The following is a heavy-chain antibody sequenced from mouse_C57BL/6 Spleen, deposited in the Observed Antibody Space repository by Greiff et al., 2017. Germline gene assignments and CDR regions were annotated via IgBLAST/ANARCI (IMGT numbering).Heavy chain of an antibody. CDR2: IYPGSGNT. Sequence: VQLQQSGAELVRPGASVKLSCKASGYTFTDYYINWVKQRPGQGLEWIARIYPGSGNTYYNEKFKGKATLTAEKSSSTAYMQLSSLTSEDSAVYFCARTQAEAMDYWGQGTSVTVSS. CDR1: GYTFTDYY. J-gene: IGHJ4*01. D-gene: IGHD3-2*02. CDR3: ARTQAEAMDY. V-gene: IGHV1-76*01.